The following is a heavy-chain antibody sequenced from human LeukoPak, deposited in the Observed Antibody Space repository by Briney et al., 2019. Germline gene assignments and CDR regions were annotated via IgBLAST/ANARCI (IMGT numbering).Heavy chain of an antibody. CDR3: ARGNCSGGSCYYYFDY. V-gene: IGHV4-34*01. J-gene: IGHJ4*02. D-gene: IGHD2-15*01. CDR1: GGSFSGYY. CDR2: INQSGST. Sequence: SETLSLTCAVYGGSFSGYYWNWIRQSPGKGLEWIGEINQSGSTSYNPSLKSRVTISVDTSKNHFSLKVSSVTAADTAVYYCARGNCSGGSCYYYFDYWGQGTLVTVSS.